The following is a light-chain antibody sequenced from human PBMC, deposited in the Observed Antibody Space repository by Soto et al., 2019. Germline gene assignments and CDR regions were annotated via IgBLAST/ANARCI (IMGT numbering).Light chain of an antibody. CDR1: SSDVGGYNF. CDR2: EVN. J-gene: IGLJ3*02. V-gene: IGLV2-14*01. CDR3: SSYTSSNTLV. Sequence: QSALTQPASVSGSPGQSITISCTGTSSDVGGYNFVSWYQQHPGKAPKLMIYEVNKRPSGVSNRFSGSKSANTAALTISGLQAEDEADSYCSSYTSSNTLVFGGGTKLTVL.